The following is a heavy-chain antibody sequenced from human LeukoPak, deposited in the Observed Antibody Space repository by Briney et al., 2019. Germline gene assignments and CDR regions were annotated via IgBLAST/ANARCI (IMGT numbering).Heavy chain of an antibody. D-gene: IGHD1-1*01. CDR2: SSSDGSST. Sequence: GGSLRLSCEVSGFTLSSYWMHWVRQAPGKGLVWVSRSSSDGSSTSYADSVRGRFTISRDNSKNTLYLQMNSLRAEDTAVYYCARADNVVYWGQGTLVTVSS. CDR1: GFTLSSYW. V-gene: IGHV3-74*01. CDR3: ARADNVVY. J-gene: IGHJ4*02.